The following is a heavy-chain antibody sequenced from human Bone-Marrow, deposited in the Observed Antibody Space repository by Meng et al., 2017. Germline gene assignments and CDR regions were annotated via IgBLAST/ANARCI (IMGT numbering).Heavy chain of an antibody. V-gene: IGHV3-30*06. Sequence: GESLKISCAASGFTFSSYGMHWVRQAPGKGLEWVAVISYDGSNKYYADSVKGRFTISRDNSKNTLYLQMNSLRAEDTAVYYCAREVEKIDYYDSSGPHTYYYYGMDVWGQGTTVTVSS. CDR2: ISYDGSNK. CDR1: GFTFSSYG. J-gene: IGHJ6*02. CDR3: AREVEKIDYYDSSGPHTYYYYGMDV. D-gene: IGHD3-22*01.